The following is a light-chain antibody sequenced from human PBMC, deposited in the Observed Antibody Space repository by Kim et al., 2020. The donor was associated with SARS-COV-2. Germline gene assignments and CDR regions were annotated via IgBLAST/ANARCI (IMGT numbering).Light chain of an antibody. Sequence: ASVGDRVTITCRASQSISSWLAWYQQKPGKAPKLLIYKASSLESGVPSRFSGSGSGTEFTLTISSLQPDDFATYYCQQYNSYSGTFGQGTKLEI. CDR2: KAS. CDR1: QSISSW. V-gene: IGKV1-5*03. J-gene: IGKJ2*01. CDR3: QQYNSYSGT.